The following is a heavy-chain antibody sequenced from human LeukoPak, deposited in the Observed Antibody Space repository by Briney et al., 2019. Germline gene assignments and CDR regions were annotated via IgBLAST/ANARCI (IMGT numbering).Heavy chain of an antibody. J-gene: IGHJ4*02. CDR3: VLYDSSGYYFWY. CDR1: GYTFTGYY. Sequence: ASVKVSCKASGYTFTGYYMHWVRQAPGQGLEWMGWMNPNSGNTGYAQKFQGRVTMTRNTSISTAYMELSSLRAEDTAVYYCVLYDSSGYYFWYWGQGTLVTVSS. CDR2: MNPNSGNT. V-gene: IGHV1-8*02. D-gene: IGHD3-22*01.